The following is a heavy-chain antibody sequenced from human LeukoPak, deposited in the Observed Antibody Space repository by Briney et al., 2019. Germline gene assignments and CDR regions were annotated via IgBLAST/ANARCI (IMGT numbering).Heavy chain of an antibody. Sequence: GRSLRLSCAASGFTFSSYGMHWIRRAPGKGLEWVAVIWYDGSNKYYADSVKGRFTISRDNSKNTLYLQMNSLRAEDTAVYYCARDDRRGAMDYWGQGTLVTVSS. CDR2: IWYDGSNK. D-gene: IGHD3-22*01. CDR1: GFTFSSYG. CDR3: ARDDRRGAMDY. J-gene: IGHJ4*02. V-gene: IGHV3-33*01.